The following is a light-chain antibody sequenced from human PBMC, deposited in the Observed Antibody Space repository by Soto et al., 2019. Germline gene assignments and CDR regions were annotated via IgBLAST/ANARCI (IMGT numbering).Light chain of an antibody. V-gene: IGLV2-23*03. CDR3: CSYAGSSTFYVV. J-gene: IGLJ2*01. CDR1: SSDVGSYNL. CDR2: EGS. Sequence: QSALTQPASVSGSPGQSITISCTGTSSDVGSYNLVSWYQQHPGKAPKLIIYEGSKRPSGVSNRFSGSKSGNTASLTISGLQAEDEADYYCCSYAGSSTFYVVFGGGTKLTVL.